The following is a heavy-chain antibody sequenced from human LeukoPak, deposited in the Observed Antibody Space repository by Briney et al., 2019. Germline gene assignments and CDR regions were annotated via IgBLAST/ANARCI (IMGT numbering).Heavy chain of an antibody. V-gene: IGHV3-30*04. CDR3: AREGGYRDFDY. D-gene: IGHD6-25*01. J-gene: IGHJ4*02. CDR1: GFTFSSYA. CDR2: ISYDGSNK. Sequence: GGSLRLSCAASGFTFSSYAMHWVRQAPGKGQEWVAVISYDGSNKYYADSVKGRFTISRDNSKNTLYLQMNSLRAEDTAVYYCAREGGYRDFDYWGQGTLVTVSS.